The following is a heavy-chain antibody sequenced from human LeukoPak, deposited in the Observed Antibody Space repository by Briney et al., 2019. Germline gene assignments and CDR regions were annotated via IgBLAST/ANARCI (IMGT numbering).Heavy chain of an antibody. J-gene: IGHJ3*02. D-gene: IGHD2-8*01. Sequence: GGSLRLCCAASGFTFRTNGMHWVRQAPGKGLEYVSAVSSIGGSTYYADSVKGRFTISRDNSKNTLYLQMISLRPEDTAVYYCVKEGNGAFDIWGQGTMVTVS. V-gene: IGHV3-64D*09. CDR3: VKEGNGAFDI. CDR2: VSSIGGST. CDR1: GFTFRTNG.